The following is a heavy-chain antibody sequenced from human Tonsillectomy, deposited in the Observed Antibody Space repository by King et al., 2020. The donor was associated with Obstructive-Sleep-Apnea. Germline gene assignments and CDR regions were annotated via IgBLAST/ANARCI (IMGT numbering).Heavy chain of an antibody. J-gene: IGHJ6*02. D-gene: IGHD2-8*01. Sequence: VQLVESGGGVVQPGRSLRLSCAASGFTFSSYAMHWVRQAPGKGLEWVAVISYDGSNKYYADSVKGRFTISRDNSKKTLYLQMNSLRAEDTAVDYCARDRPEYCTNGVCCGDCYLAYYYYGMDVWGQGTTVTVSS. CDR2: ISYDGSNK. CDR3: ARDRPEYCTNGVCCGDCYLAYYYYGMDV. CDR1: GFTFSSYA. V-gene: IGHV3-30*04.